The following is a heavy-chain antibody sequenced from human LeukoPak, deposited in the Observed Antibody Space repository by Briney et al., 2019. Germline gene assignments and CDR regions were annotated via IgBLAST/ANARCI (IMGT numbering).Heavy chain of an antibody. Sequence: SETLSLTCTVSGGSISSYYWSWIRQPPGKGLEWIGYIYYSGSTNYNPSLKSRVTISVETSKKQFSLKLSSVTAADTAVYYCVRHSYYYDSGSYFDYWGQGTLVTVSS. CDR1: GGSISSYY. D-gene: IGHD3-22*01. CDR2: IYYSGST. V-gene: IGHV4-59*08. CDR3: VRHSYYYDSGSYFDY. J-gene: IGHJ4*02.